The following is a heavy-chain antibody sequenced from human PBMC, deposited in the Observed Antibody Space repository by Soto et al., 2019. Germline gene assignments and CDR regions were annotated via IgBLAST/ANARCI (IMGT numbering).Heavy chain of an antibody. D-gene: IGHD3-10*01. CDR3: ARYGGFGELKY. CDR2: IIPVFGTT. CDR1: GDTFSGYP. J-gene: IGHJ4*02. Sequence: QVQLVQSGAELKKPGSSVKVSCKASGDTFSGYPINWVRQAPGEGLEWMGRIIPVFGTTNDAQSFEGRVTFTADDSTTTAYMELRGMLSEDTAVYSCARYGGFGELKYWGPGTLVTVYS. V-gene: IGHV1-69*18.